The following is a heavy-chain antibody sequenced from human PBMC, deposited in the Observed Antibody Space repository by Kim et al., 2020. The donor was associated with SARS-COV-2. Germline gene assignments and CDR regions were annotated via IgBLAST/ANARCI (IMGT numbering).Heavy chain of an antibody. CDR2: WYN. V-gene: IGHV6-1*01. CDR3: ARQAWNAFDY. D-gene: IGHD5-12*01. Sequence: WYNDSAISVKSRMSITADTSKNQLSLQLNSVTPDDTAVYYCARQAWNAFDYWGQGTVVTVSS. J-gene: IGHJ3*01.